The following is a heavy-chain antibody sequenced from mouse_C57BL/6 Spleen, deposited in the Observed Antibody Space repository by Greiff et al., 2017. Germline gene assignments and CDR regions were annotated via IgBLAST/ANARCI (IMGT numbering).Heavy chain of an antibody. CDR1: GFNIKDYY. D-gene: IGHD1-1*01. J-gene: IGHJ4*01. CDR2: IDPEDGET. V-gene: IGHV14-2*01. Sequence: EVKLVESGAELVKPGASVKLSCTASGFNIKDYYMHWVKQRTEQGLEWIGRIDPEDGETKYAPKFQGKATITADTSSNTAYLQLSSLTSEDTAVYYCARGPYYFGSSDDYSMDYWGQGTSVTVSS. CDR3: ARGPYYFGSSDDYSMDY.